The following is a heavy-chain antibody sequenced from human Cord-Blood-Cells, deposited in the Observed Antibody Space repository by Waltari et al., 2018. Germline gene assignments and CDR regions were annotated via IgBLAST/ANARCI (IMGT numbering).Heavy chain of an antibody. D-gene: IGHD3-3*01. CDR2: IYPGDSDT. CDR1: GYRFTSYW. J-gene: IGHJ4*02. V-gene: IGHV5-51*01. CDR3: ARLLPSYYDFWSGYSAFDY. Sequence: EVQLVQSGAEVKKPGESLQISCKGSGYRFTSYWIGWVRQMPGKGLEWMGIIYPGDSDTRYSPSFQGQVTISADKSISTAYLQWSSLKASDTTMYYCARLLPSYYDFWSGYSAFDYWGQGTLVTVSS.